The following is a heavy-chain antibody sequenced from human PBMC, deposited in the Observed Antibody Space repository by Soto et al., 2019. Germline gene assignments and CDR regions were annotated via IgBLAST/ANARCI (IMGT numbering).Heavy chain of an antibody. CDR3: ARANYFDY. CDR1: GGSISRYY. J-gene: IGHJ4*02. Sequence: QVQLQESGPGLVKPSETLSLTCIVSGGSISRYYWSWFRQPPGKGLEWIGSIYYSGSTNYNPSLKSRVTISVDTSKNQFSLNLRSVTAADTAVYYCARANYFDYWGQGTLVTVSS. CDR2: IYYSGST. V-gene: IGHV4-59*01.